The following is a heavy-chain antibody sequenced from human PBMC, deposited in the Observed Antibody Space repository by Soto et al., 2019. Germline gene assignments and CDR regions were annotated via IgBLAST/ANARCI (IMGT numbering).Heavy chain of an antibody. CDR1: GGTFSSYA. Sequence: SVKVCCKASGGTFSSYAISWVRQAPGQGLEWMGGIIPIFGTANYAQKFQGRVTITADESTSTAYMELSSLRSEDTAVYYCAREYCRGGSCYSDYWGQGTLVTVSS. CDR2: IIPIFGTA. D-gene: IGHD2-15*01. CDR3: AREYCRGGSCYSDY. J-gene: IGHJ4*02. V-gene: IGHV1-69*13.